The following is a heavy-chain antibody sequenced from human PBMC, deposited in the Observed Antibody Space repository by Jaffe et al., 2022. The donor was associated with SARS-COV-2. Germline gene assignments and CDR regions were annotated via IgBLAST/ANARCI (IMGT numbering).Heavy chain of an antibody. J-gene: IGHJ4*02. D-gene: IGHD3-10*01. V-gene: IGHV4-59*01. Sequence: QVQLQESGPGLAKPSETLSLTCRVSGASISSYWWTWVRQHPDKGLEWLGLVSDRGKISHNPSLGGRITISRDTSRNQFSLNVTSVSAADTALYYCARGYRGIDGSGSYLGFDSWGQGIMVTVSS. CDR3: ARGYRGIDGSGSYLGFDS. CDR2: VSDRGKI. CDR1: GASISSYW.